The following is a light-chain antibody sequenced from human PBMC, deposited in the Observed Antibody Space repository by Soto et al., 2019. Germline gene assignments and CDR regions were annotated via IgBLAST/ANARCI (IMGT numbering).Light chain of an antibody. CDR2: EVS. J-gene: IGLJ2*01. Sequence: QSALTQPPSASGSPGQSVTISCTGTSSDVGGYYCVSWYQQHPGKAPKLMIYEVSKRPSGVPDRFSGSKSGNTSSLTVSGLQAEDEADYYCSSYAGSNIPVVFGGGTKLTVL. V-gene: IGLV2-8*01. CDR3: SSYAGSNIPVV. CDR1: SSDVGGYYC.